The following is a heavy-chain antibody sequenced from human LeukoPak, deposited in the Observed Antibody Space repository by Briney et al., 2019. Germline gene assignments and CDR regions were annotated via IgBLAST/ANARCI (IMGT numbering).Heavy chain of an antibody. CDR1: GFSLSSTGAG. J-gene: IGHJ4*02. CDR2: IYWDDDK. V-gene: IGHV2-5*02. CDR3: AHFKLTIFDS. Sequence: SGPYAGEPTETLTLTCTFSGFSLSSTGAGVGWIRQPPGKALEWLALIYWDDDKRYSPSLKSKLSIIKDTSKSQVVLTMTNVDPVDTATYYCAHFKLTIFDSWGQGNLVTVSS. D-gene: IGHD3-3*01.